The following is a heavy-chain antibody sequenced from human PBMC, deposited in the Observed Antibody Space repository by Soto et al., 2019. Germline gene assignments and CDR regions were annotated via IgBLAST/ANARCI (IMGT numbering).Heavy chain of an antibody. J-gene: IGHJ3*02. CDR2: INHSGST. V-gene: IGHV4-34*01. Sequence: QVQLQQWGAGLLKPSETLSLTCAVYGGSFSGYYWSWIHQPPGKGLEWIGEINHSGSTNYNPSLKSRVTISVDTSKNQFSLKLSSVTAADTAVYYCARVRANIPHAFDIWGQGTMVTVSS. CDR3: ARVRANIPHAFDI. CDR1: GGSFSGYY.